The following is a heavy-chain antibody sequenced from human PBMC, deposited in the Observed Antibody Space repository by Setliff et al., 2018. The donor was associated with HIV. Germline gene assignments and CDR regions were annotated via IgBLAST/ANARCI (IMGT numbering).Heavy chain of an antibody. CDR3: ARDNLYYNLYDGSPVYGMDV. J-gene: IGHJ6*02. D-gene: IGHD3-3*01. CDR2: ISIGSGAAI. V-gene: IGHV3-11*04. Sequence: GGSLRLSCAVSEVIVSNNYMSWVRQAPGRGLEWVSSISIGSGAAIYYAESVQGRFTVSRDNSKNSLYLQMNGLRVEDTGVYYCARDNLYYNLYDGSPVYGMDVWGQGTTVTVSS. CDR1: EVIVSNNY.